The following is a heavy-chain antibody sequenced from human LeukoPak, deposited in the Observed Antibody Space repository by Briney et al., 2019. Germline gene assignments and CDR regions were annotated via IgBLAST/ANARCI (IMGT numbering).Heavy chain of an antibody. CDR2: IIPIFGTA. CDR3: ASALGDRSGSYASYYYYYMDV. Sequence: GASVKVSCKASGGTFSSYAISWVRQAPGQGLEWMGGIIPIFGTANYAQKFQGRVTITADESTSTAYMELSSLRSEDTAVYYCASALGDRSGSYASYYYYYMDVWGKGTTVTVSS. D-gene: IGHD1-26*01. V-gene: IGHV1-69*01. J-gene: IGHJ6*03. CDR1: GGTFSSYA.